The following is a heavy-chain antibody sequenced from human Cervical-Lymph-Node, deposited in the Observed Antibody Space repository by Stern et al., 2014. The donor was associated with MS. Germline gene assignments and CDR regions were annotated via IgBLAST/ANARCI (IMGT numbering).Heavy chain of an antibody. CDR2: MWYDGSNK. V-gene: IGHV3-33*01. D-gene: IGHD6-19*01. CDR1: GFTFSYYG. J-gene: IGHJ4*02. Sequence: VQLVESGGGVVQPGRSLRLSCAASGFTFSYYGMNWVRQAPGKGLEWGAVMWYDGSNKYYADSVKGRFTISRDNSKNTLYLQMNSLRAEDTAVYYCARERWSSGWYFDYWGQGTLVTVSS. CDR3: ARERWSSGWYFDY.